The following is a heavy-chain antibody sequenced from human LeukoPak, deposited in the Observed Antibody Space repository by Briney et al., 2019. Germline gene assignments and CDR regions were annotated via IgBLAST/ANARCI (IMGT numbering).Heavy chain of an antibody. CDR3: AREGVTGTTRMDV. CDR1: GGTFSGYT. D-gene: IGHD1-1*01. Sequence: SVKVSCKASGGTFSGYTISWVRQAPGQGLEWMGRIIPILGIANYAQKFQGRVTITADKSTSTAYMELSSLRSEDTAVYYCAREGVTGTTRMDVWGKGTTVTVSS. J-gene: IGHJ6*03. V-gene: IGHV1-69*04. CDR2: IIPILGIA.